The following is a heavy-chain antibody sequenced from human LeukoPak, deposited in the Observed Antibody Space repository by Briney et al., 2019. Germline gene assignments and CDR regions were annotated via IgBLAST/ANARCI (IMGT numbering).Heavy chain of an antibody. D-gene: IGHD6-13*01. Sequence: PGGSLRLSCAASGFTFSSYAMHWVRHAPGKGLEWVAFISYDGSNKYYADSVKGRFIISRDNSKNTLYLQMNSLRAEDTAVYYCASVVREQLVPVSDWGQGTLVTVSS. CDR2: ISYDGSNK. CDR3: ASVVREQLVPVSD. J-gene: IGHJ4*02. V-gene: IGHV3-30-3*01. CDR1: GFTFSSYA.